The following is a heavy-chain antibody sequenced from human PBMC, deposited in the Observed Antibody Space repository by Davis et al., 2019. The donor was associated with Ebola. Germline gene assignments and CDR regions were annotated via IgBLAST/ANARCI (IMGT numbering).Heavy chain of an antibody. CDR2: ISYSGGT. CDR3: ARGWDYGEGRIFDY. Sequence: SETLSLTCSVSGASIATTEHCWGWIRQPPGKGLEWAAAISYSGGTYYNPTLKSRLTISMDTSKNQFSLNLRSVTAADTAIYYCARGWDYGEGRIFDYWGQGNLVTVSS. D-gene: IGHD4/OR15-4a*01. V-gene: IGHV4-39*07. J-gene: IGHJ4*02. CDR1: GASIATTEHC.